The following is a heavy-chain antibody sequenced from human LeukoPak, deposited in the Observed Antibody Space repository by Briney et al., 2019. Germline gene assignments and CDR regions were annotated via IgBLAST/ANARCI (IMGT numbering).Heavy chain of an antibody. Sequence: GGSLRLSCAASGFTFSSYAMSWVRQAPGKGLEWVSAISGSGGSTYYADSVKGRFTISRDNSKNTLYLQMNSLRAEDTAVYYCAKALYYDILTGYLGVNYGMDVWGQGTTVTVSS. CDR1: GFTFSSYA. CDR2: ISGSGGST. V-gene: IGHV3-23*01. D-gene: IGHD3-9*01. CDR3: AKALYYDILTGYLGVNYGMDV. J-gene: IGHJ6*02.